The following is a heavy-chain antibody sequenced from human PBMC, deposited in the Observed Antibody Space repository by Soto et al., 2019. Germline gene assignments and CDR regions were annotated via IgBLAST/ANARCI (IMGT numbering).Heavy chain of an antibody. CDR2: INHSGST. D-gene: IGHD2-2*01. CDR3: ARGDGYQPLPATTIYYFDS. J-gene: IGHJ4*02. V-gene: IGHV4-34*01. Sequence: QVQLQQWGAGLLKPSETLSLTCAVYGGSFSGYYWSWIHQPPGKGLEWIGEINHSGSTNYNPSLKSRVTIAVDTSNSQFSLKLSSVTAADTAVYYCARGDGYQPLPATTIYYFDSWGQGTLVTVSS. CDR1: GGSFSGYY.